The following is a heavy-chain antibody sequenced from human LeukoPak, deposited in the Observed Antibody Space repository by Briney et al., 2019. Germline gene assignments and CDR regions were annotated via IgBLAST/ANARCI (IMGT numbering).Heavy chain of an antibody. CDR2: IYYSGST. J-gene: IGHJ4*02. CDR3: ARCPQGDYDYVWGYDY. D-gene: IGHD3-16*01. CDR1: GGSISSGGYY. Sequence: SETLSLTCTVSGGSISSGGYYWSWIRQHPGKGLEWIGYIYYSGSTYYNPSLKSRVTISVDTSKNQFTLKLSSVTAADTAVYYCARCPQGDYDYVWGYDYWGQGTLVTVSS. V-gene: IGHV4-31*03.